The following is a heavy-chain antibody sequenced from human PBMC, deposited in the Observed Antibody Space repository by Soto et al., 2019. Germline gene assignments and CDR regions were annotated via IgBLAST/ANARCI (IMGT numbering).Heavy chain of an antibody. CDR2: ISYDGSNK. CDR1: GFTFSSYG. J-gene: IGHJ6*02. Sequence: QVQLVESGGGVVQPGRSLRLSCAASGFTFSSYGMHWVRQAPGKGLEWVAVISYDGSNKYYADSVKGRFTISRDNSKNTLYLQMNSLRAEDTAVYYCAKDRPKRWLVLLDGMDVWGQGTTVTVSS. D-gene: IGHD6-19*01. CDR3: AKDRPKRWLVLLDGMDV. V-gene: IGHV3-30*18.